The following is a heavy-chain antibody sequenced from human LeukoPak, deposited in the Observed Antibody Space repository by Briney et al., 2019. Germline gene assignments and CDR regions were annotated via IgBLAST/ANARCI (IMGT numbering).Heavy chain of an antibody. CDR2: IYPGDSDT. CDR3: ARFATTVTNYFDY. J-gene: IGHJ4*02. V-gene: IGHV5-51*01. D-gene: IGHD4-17*01. CDR1: GYSFTSYW. Sequence: GESLKISCKGSGYSFTSYWIGWVRPMPGKGLEWMGIIYPGDSDTRYSPSFQGQVTISADKSISTAYLQWSSLKTSDTAMYYCARFATTVTNYFDYWGQGTLVTVSP.